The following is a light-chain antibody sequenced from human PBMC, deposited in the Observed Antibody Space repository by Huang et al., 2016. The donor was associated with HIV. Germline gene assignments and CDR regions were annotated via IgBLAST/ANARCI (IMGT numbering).Light chain of an antibody. J-gene: IGKJ4*01. Sequence: IVLTQAPATLSLSPGDRATLSCRASQSVSSSLAWYQQQPGQAPRLLIYDASNRAAGIPARFSGSGSGTDFTLTISSLEPEDFAVYYCQQRSNWPPLTFGGGTKVEIK. CDR3: QQRSNWPPLT. CDR1: QSVSSS. V-gene: IGKV3-11*01. CDR2: DAS.